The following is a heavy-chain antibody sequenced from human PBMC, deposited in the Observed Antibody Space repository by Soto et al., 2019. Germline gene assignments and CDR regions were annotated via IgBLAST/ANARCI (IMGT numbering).Heavy chain of an antibody. CDR1: GYTLTELS. V-gene: IGHV1-24*01. Sequence: GASVKVSCKVSGYTLTELSMHWVRQAPGKGLEWMGGFDPEDGETIYAQKFRGRVTMTEDTSTDTAYMELSSLRSEDTAAYYCATKGRWYVGYYYYGMDVWGQGTTVTVSS. D-gene: IGHD6-13*01. CDR2: FDPEDGET. J-gene: IGHJ6*02. CDR3: ATKGRWYVGYYYYGMDV.